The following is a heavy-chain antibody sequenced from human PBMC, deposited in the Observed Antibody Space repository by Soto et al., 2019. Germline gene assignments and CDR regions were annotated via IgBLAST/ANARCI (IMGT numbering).Heavy chain of an antibody. CDR3: AKGYFVVVIATPALV. CDR1: GFTFSSYA. CDR2: ISGSGGST. J-gene: IGHJ3*01. V-gene: IGHV3-23*01. Sequence: EVQLLESGGGLVQPGGSLRLSCAASGFTFSSYAMSWVRQAPGKGLEWVSAISGSGGSTYYADSVKGRFTISRDNSKNTLYLQMNSLRAEDTALYYCAKGYFVVVIATPALVWGQGTMVTVSS. D-gene: IGHD2-21*01.